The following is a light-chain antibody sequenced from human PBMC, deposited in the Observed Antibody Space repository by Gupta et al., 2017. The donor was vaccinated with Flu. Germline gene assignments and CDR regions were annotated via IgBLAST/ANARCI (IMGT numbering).Light chain of an antibody. CDR3: QQYYNSPFT. J-gene: IGKJ3*01. CDR1: QSGLHSSNNKNY. V-gene: IGKV4-1*01. Sequence: NFRVSQSGLHSSNNKNYFAWYQQKPGQPPKLLIYWASTRESGVPDRFSGSGSGTDFTLPITSLQAEDVAVYYCQQYYNSPFTFGPGTKVDIK. CDR2: WAS.